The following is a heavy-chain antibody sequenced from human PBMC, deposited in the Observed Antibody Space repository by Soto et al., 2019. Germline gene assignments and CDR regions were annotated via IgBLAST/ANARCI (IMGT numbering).Heavy chain of an antibody. J-gene: IGHJ6*02. V-gene: IGHV4-59*12. Sequence: SETLSLTCTVSGGSISSYYWSWIRQPPGKGLEWIGYIYYSGSTNYNPSLKSRVTISVDTSKNQFSLKLTSVTAADTAVYYCARYSSNWFQTEGMDVWGQGTTVTVSS. CDR3: ARYSSNWFQTEGMDV. CDR2: IYYSGST. D-gene: IGHD6-13*01. CDR1: GGSISSYY.